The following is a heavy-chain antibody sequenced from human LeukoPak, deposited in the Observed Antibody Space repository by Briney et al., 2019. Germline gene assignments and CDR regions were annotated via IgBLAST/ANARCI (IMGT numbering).Heavy chain of an antibody. V-gene: IGHV5-51*01. J-gene: IGHJ3*02. Sequence: GESLKISCKGSGYNCTNYWIGWVRQMPGKGLEWMGIIYPGDSDTRYSPSFQGQVTISADKSISTAYLQWSSLKASDTAMYYCASARLYGDPRGAFDIWGQGTMVTVSS. CDR3: ASARLYGDPRGAFDI. D-gene: IGHD4-17*01. CDR2: IYPGDSDT. CDR1: GYNCTNYW.